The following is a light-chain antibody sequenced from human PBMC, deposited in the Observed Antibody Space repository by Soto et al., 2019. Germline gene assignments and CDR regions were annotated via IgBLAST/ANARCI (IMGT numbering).Light chain of an antibody. CDR1: ALPKQY. V-gene: IGLV3-25*02. CDR3: PSADSSGTYVV. J-gene: IGLJ2*01. CDR2: KDS. Sequence: SYELTQPPSVSVSPGQTARITCSGDALPKQYAYWYQQKPGQAPVLVIYKDSERPSGIPERFSGSSSGTTVTLTISGVQSEDDADYYCPSADSSGTYVVFGGGTKLTVL.